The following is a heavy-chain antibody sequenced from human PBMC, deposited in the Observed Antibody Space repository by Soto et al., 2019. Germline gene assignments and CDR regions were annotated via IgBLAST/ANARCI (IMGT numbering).Heavy chain of an antibody. J-gene: IGHJ4*02. V-gene: IGHV4-30-2*01. CDR3: ARGADDYVWGSYPYCFDY. CDR1: GGSISSGGYS. D-gene: IGHD3-16*01. CDR2: IYHSGST. Sequence: QLQLQESGSGLVKPSQTLSLTCAVSGGSISSGGYSWSWIRQPPGKGLEWIGYIYHSGSTYYNPSLKSRVTRSVDRSKIQFSLKLSSVTAADTAVYYCARGADDYVWGSYPYCFDYWGQGTLVTVSS.